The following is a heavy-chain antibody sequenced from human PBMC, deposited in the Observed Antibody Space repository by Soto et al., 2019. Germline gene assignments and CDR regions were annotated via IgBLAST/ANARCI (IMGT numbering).Heavy chain of an antibody. J-gene: IGHJ4*02. CDR1: GYTFATYG. Sequence: QVPLVQSGAEVKKPGASVKVSCKASGYTFATYGFSWVRQAPGQGLECVGWISAHNGDTHYSRKFQGRVTLTTDTSTNTAYMELRSLTSDDTAVYFCATEPIYYNDGSGYYPLGHWGQGTLVTVSS. CDR2: ISAHNGDT. V-gene: IGHV1-18*04. CDR3: ATEPIYYNDGSGYYPLGH. D-gene: IGHD3-22*01.